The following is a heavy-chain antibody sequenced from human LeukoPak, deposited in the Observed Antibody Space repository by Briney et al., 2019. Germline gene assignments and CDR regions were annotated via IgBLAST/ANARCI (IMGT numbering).Heavy chain of an antibody. Sequence: ASVKVSCKASGYIFTSYGISWVRQTPGQGLEWMGWISPYNGKTNYAQKFKGRVTMTTDTSTSTVYMELRSLRSDDTAVYYCARDYYDSSGYSFDVFDFWGQGTMVTVSS. J-gene: IGHJ3*01. CDR2: ISPYNGKT. D-gene: IGHD3-22*01. CDR1: GYIFTSYG. CDR3: ARDYYDSSGYSFDVFDF. V-gene: IGHV1-18*04.